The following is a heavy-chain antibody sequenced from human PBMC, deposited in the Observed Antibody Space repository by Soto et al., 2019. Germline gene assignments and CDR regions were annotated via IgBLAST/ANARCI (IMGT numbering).Heavy chain of an antibody. CDR3: ARWDYGVYARFDY. D-gene: IGHD4-17*01. J-gene: IGHJ4*02. CDR1: GYTFTSHD. V-gene: IGHV1-8*01. CDR2: MNPNSGNT. Sequence: QVQLVQSGAEVKKSGSSVKVYCKASGYTFTSHDINWVRQATGQGLEWMGWMNPNSGNTGYAQKFQARVTMTRNTSISTAYMELSSLRSEDTAVYYCARWDYGVYARFDYWGQGTLVTVSS.